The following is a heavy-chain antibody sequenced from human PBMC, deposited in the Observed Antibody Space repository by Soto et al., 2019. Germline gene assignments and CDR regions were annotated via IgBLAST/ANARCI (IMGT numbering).Heavy chain of an antibody. CDR3: AVLGYYDSSGYPVAFDI. D-gene: IGHD3-22*01. V-gene: IGHV1-3*01. Sequence: GASVKVSCKASGYTFTSYAMHWVRQAPGQRLEWMGWINAGNGNTKYSQKFQGRVTITRDTSASTAYMELSSLRSEDTAVYYCAVLGYYDSSGYPVAFDIWGQGTMVTVSS. J-gene: IGHJ3*02. CDR2: INAGNGNT. CDR1: GYTFTSYA.